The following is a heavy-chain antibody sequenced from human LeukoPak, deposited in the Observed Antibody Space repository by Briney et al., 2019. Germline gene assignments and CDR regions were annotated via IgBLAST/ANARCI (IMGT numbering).Heavy chain of an antibody. J-gene: IGHJ5*02. CDR3: ARGAYGDLPDWFDP. CDR2: INSDGTTT. V-gene: IGHV3-74*01. Sequence: PGGSLRLSCAASGFTFSSYWMHWVRQAPGEGLVWVSRINSDGTTTSYADSVKGRFTISRDNTKNVLYLQMNGLRAEDTAVYYCARGAYGDLPDWFDPWGQGTLVTVSS. D-gene: IGHD4-17*01. CDR1: GFTFSSYW.